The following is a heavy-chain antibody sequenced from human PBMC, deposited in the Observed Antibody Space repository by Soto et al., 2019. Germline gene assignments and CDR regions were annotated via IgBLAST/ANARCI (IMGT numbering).Heavy chain of an antibody. CDR2: INPSGGST. Sequence: ASVKVSCKASGYTFTSYYMHWVRQAPGQGLEWMGIINPSGGSTSYAQKFQGRVTMTRDTSTSTVYMELSSLRSEDTAVYYCARDLRPITIFDPPPYYGMDVWGQGTTVTVSS. D-gene: IGHD3-3*01. CDR1: GYTFTSYY. V-gene: IGHV1-46*01. CDR3: ARDLRPITIFDPPPYYGMDV. J-gene: IGHJ6*02.